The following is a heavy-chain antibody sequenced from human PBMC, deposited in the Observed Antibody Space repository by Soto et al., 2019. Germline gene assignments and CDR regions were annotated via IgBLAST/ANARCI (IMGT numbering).Heavy chain of an antibody. CDR2: INPSGGST. Sequence: QVQLVQSGAEVKKPGASLKVSCKASGYTFTSYYIPWVRQAPGQGLEWMGIINPSGGSTSYAQKFQGRVTMTRDTSTSPVYIELSSLRSEDTAGYYFAALSYSSIPFDLWGRGTLVNVAS. CDR3: AALSYSSIPFDL. J-gene: IGHJ2*01. CDR1: GYTFTSYY. V-gene: IGHV1-46*01. D-gene: IGHD6-13*01.